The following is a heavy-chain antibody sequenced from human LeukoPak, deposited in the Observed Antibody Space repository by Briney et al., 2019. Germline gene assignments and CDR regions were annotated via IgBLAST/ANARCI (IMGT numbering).Heavy chain of an antibody. J-gene: IGHJ5*02. CDR1: GGTFSSYA. V-gene: IGHV1-69*04. CDR2: IIPILGIT. D-gene: IGHD6-19*01. Sequence: ASVKVSCKASGGTFSSYAISWVRQAPGQGLEWMGRIIPILGITNYAQKFQGRVTITADKSTSTAYMELSSLRSEDTAVYYCARRWPNSSGWYRWFDPWGQGTLVTVSS. CDR3: ARRWPNSSGWYRWFDP.